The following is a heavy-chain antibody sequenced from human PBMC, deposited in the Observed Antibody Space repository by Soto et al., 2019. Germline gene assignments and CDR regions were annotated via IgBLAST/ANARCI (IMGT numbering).Heavy chain of an antibody. CDR3: ARVWFNGWNYYYYYYMDV. CDR2: IYYSGST. CDR1: GGSISSYY. D-gene: IGHD1-1*01. V-gene: IGHV4-59*01. J-gene: IGHJ6*03. Sequence: QVQLQESGPGLVKPSETLSLTCTVSGGSISSYYWSWIRQPPGKGLEWIGYIYYSGSTNYNPSLKSRVTISVDTSKNQFSLKLSSVTAADTAVYYCARVWFNGWNYYYYYYMDVWGKGTTVTVSS.